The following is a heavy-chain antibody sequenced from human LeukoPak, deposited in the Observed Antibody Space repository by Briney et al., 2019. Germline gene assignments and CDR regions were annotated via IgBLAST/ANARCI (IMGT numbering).Heavy chain of an antibody. D-gene: IGHD6-6*01. Sequence: ASVKVSCKASGYTFTGYYIHWVRQAPGHGLEWMGWINSNSGGANYAQKFQDRVTMTRDTSISTAYMELSRLRSDDTAVYYCTRGGYSSSSLIDFWGQGTLVTVPS. CDR1: GYTFTGYY. CDR2: INSNSGGA. J-gene: IGHJ4*02. CDR3: TRGGYSSSSLIDF. V-gene: IGHV1-2*02.